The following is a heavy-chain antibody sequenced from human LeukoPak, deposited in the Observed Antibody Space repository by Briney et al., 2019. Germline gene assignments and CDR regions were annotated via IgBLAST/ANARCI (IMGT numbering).Heavy chain of an antibody. CDR3: PRDRAGRQSWVEFDL. CDR2: IYDDGGT. Sequence: GGSLRLSCIVSGFTVSSTLMDWVRQAPGKGLEWVSVIYDDGGTVYADSVKGRFTISRDTSKNMVYLQMNSLRAEDSAVYYCPRDRAGRQSWVEFDLWGQGTLVTVSS. V-gene: IGHV3-53*05. CDR1: GFTVSSTL. J-gene: IGHJ5*02. D-gene: IGHD3-10*01.